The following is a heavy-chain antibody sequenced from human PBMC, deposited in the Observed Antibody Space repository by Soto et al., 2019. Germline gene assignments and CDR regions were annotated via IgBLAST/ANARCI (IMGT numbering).Heavy chain of an antibody. Sequence: GGSLRLSCAASGFTFSDYYMSWIRQAPGKGLEWVSYISSSGSTIYYADSVKGRFTISRDNAKNSLYLQMNSLRAEDTAVYYCASLIAVAGNYAPFDYWGQGTLVTVSS. D-gene: IGHD6-19*01. CDR3: ASLIAVAGNYAPFDY. J-gene: IGHJ4*02. CDR2: ISSSGSTI. CDR1: GFTFSDYY. V-gene: IGHV3-11*01.